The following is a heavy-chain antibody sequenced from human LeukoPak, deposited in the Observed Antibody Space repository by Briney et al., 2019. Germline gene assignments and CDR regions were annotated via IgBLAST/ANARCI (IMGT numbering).Heavy chain of an antibody. CDR2: IRYDGSNK. CDR1: GFTFSSYG. V-gene: IGHV3-30*02. J-gene: IGHJ4*02. CDR3: ARRYDYYDSSGHDY. D-gene: IGHD3-22*01. Sequence: GGSLRLSCAASGFTFSSYGMHWVRQAPGKGLEWVAFIRYDGSNKYYADSVKGRFTISRDNSKNTLYLQMNSLGAEDTAVYYCARRYDYYDSSGHDYWGQGTLVTVSS.